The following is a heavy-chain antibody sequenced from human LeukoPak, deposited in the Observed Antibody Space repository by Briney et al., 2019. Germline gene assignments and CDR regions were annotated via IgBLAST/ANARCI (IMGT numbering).Heavy chain of an antibody. V-gene: IGHV3-21*01. J-gene: IGHJ4*02. CDR3: ASGYEDDY. CDR2: ISYSSSYI. CDR1: GFTFSNYN. Sequence: GGSLRLSCAASGFTFSNYNMNWVRQAPGKGLEWVSSISYSSSYIYYTDSVKGRFAISRDNAKSSLYLQMNSLRAEDTAVYYCASGYEDDYWGQGTLVTVSS. D-gene: IGHD5-12*01.